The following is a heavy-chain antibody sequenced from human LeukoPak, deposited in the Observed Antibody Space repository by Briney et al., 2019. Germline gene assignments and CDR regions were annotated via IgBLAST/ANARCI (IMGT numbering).Heavy chain of an antibody. Sequence: ASVKVSCKASGYTFTGYYMHWVRQAPGQGLEWMGWINPNSGGTNYAQKFQGRVTMTRDTSISTAYMELSRLRSDDTAVYYCARLFNYYDSSGSTDPWGQGTQVTVSS. CDR3: ARLFNYYDSSGSTDP. D-gene: IGHD3-22*01. V-gene: IGHV1-2*02. CDR2: INPNSGGT. CDR1: GYTFTGYY. J-gene: IGHJ5*02.